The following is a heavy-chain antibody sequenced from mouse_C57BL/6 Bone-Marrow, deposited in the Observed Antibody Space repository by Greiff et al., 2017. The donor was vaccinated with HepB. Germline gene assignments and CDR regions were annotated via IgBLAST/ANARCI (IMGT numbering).Heavy chain of an antibody. J-gene: IGHJ3*01. CDR1: GYSITSGYY. CDR2: ISYDGSN. D-gene: IGHD2-2*01. V-gene: IGHV3-6*01. Sequence: EVQLQESGPGLVKPSQSLSLTCSVTGYSITSGYYWNWIRQFPGNKLEWMGYISYDGSNNYNPSLKNRISITRDTSKNQFFLKLNSVTTEDTATYYCARPYGYDDGSWFAYWGQGTLVTVSA. CDR3: ARPYGYDDGSWFAY.